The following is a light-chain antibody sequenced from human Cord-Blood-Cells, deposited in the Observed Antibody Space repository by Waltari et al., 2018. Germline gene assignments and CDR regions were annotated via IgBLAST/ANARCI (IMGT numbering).Light chain of an antibody. V-gene: IGLV2-14*03. CDR1: TRYVCGSNN. J-gene: IGLJ1*01. Sequence: QSALTQPASVSGSPGQASPLCFQLTTRYVCGSNNVAWYQQHPGKAPKLMIYDVSNRPSGVSNRFSGSKSGNTASLTISGLQAEDEADYYCSSYTSSSTLGFGTGTKVTVL. CDR2: DVS. CDR3: SSYTSSSTLG.